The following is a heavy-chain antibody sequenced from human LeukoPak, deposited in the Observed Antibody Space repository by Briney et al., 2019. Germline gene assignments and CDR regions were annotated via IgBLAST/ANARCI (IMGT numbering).Heavy chain of an antibody. CDR3: ARRHGRCSDGSCYYPDY. CDR1: GFTFTSYD. D-gene: IGHD2-15*01. J-gene: IGHJ4*02. CDR2: VNPNSGNT. V-gene: IGHV1-8*01. Sequence: ASVKVSCKVSGFTFTSYDINWVRQATGQGLEWMGWVNPNSGNTCYAQKFQGRVTMTRNSSITTAYMELSSLRSEDTAVYYCARRHGRCSDGSCYYPDYWGQGTLVTVSS.